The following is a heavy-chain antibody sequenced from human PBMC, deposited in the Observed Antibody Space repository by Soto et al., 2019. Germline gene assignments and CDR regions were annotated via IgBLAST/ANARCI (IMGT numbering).Heavy chain of an antibody. D-gene: IGHD3-3*01. V-gene: IGHV4-59*08. CDR3: ARIIRFLEWLDHSYYYYYYMDV. Sequence: SETLSLTCTVSGGSISSYYWSWIRQPPGKGLEWIGYIYYSGSTNYNPSLKSRVTISVDTSKNQFSLKLSSVTAADTAVYYCARIIRFLEWLDHSYYYYYYMDVWGKGTTVTVSS. CDR1: GGSISSYY. CDR2: IYYSGST. J-gene: IGHJ6*03.